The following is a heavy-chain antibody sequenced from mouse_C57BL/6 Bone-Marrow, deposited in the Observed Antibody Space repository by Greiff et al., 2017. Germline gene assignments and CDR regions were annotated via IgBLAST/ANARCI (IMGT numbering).Heavy chain of an antibody. D-gene: IGHD2-3*01. V-gene: IGHV7-1*01. J-gene: IGHJ3*01. CDR2: SRNKANDYTT. Sequence: EVQLVESGGGLVQSGRSLRLSCATSGFTFSDFYMEWVRQAPGKGLEWIAASRNKANDYTTEYSASVKGRFIVSRDTSQSILYLQMNALRAEDTAIYYCARGDGYSFAYWGQGTLVTVSA. CDR3: ARGDGYSFAY. CDR1: GFTFSDFY.